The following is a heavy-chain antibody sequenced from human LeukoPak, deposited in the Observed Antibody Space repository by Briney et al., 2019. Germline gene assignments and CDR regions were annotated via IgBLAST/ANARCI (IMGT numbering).Heavy chain of an antibody. CDR3: ARGTEYGWLDP. D-gene: IGHD2/OR15-2a*01. CDR1: RFTFSSYS. J-gene: IGHJ5*02. Sequence: GGSLRLSCAASRFTFSSYSTNWVRQAPGKGLEWVSSISSSSDYIYYADSVKGRFTISRDNARNSLYLQMNSLRVEDTAVYYCARGTEYGWLDPWGQGTLVTVSS. V-gene: IGHV3-21*01. CDR2: ISSSSDYI.